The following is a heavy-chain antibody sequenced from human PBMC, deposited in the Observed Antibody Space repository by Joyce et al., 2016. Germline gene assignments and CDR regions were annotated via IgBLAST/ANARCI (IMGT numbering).Heavy chain of an antibody. J-gene: IGHJ3*01. D-gene: IGHD3-22*01. CDR2: IYYSGST. Sequence: QLQLQESGPGLVKPSETLSLTCTVSGVSISITTYYWGWIRKPPGKGLEWIGNIYYSGSTYYNPSLKRRVTISVDTSKNQFSLKLSSVTAADTAVYYCATGAYYSDSTGYYPDAFDFWGQGTMVTVSS. V-gene: IGHV4-39*01. CDR1: GVSISITTYY. CDR3: ATGAYYSDSTGYYPDAFDF.